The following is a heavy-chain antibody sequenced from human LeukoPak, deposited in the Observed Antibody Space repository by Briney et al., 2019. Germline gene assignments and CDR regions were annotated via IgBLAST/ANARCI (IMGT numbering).Heavy chain of an antibody. V-gene: IGHV3-11*04. J-gene: IGHJ3*01. Sequence: LSLTCAVYGGSFSGYYWSWIRQAPGKGLEWLSYISASGNTIYYADSVKGRFTISRDNAKNSVYLQIHSLRTEDTAVYYCARESGDYVGSDFWGQGTMVTVSS. CDR3: ARESGDYVGSDF. D-gene: IGHD4-17*01. CDR2: ISASGNTI. CDR1: GGSFSGYY.